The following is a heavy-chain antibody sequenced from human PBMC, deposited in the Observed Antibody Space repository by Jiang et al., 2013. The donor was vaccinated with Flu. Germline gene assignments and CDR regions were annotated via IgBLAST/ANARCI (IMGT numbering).Heavy chain of an antibody. Sequence: PGLVKPSQTLSLTCTVSGGSINSGSYYWSWIRQPAGEGLEWIGRIYGSGSTNYNPSLKSRVTISVDTSRTQFSLKLSSVTAADTAVYYCARGGLAGANNAFDIWGQGTMLTVSS. J-gene: IGHJ3*02. CDR2: IYGSGST. CDR1: GGSINSGSYY. D-gene: IGHD6-13*01. V-gene: IGHV4-61*02. CDR3: ARGGLAGANNAFDI.